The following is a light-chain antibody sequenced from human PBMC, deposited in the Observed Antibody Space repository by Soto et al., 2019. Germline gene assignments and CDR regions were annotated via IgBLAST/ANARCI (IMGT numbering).Light chain of an antibody. CDR1: SSDVGSYNR. J-gene: IGLJ2*01. CDR3: SLYTSSSTVV. Sequence: QSVLTQPPSVSGSPGQSVTISCTGTSSDVGSYNRVSWYQQPPGTAPKLMIYDVTNRPSGVPDRFSGSKSGNTASLTISGLQAEDEADYYCSLYTSSSTVVFGGGTKLTVL. CDR2: DVT. V-gene: IGLV2-18*01.